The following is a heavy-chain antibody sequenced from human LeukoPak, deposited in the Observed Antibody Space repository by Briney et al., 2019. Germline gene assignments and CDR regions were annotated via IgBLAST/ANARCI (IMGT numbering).Heavy chain of an antibody. V-gene: IGHV3-66*01. CDR1: GVTVNNNY. CDR3: TRDGSSSSRFGY. Sequence: GGSLRLSCAASGVTVNNNYMSWVRQAPGKVPEWVSSIYSSGDTHYADSVKGRFAISRDNSKNTLHLQMNSLTVEDTAVYYCTRDGSSSSRFGYWGQGTLVTVSA. J-gene: IGHJ4*02. D-gene: IGHD2-2*03. CDR2: IYSSGDT.